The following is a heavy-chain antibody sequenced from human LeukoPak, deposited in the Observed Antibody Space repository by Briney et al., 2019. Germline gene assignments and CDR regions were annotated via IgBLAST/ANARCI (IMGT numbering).Heavy chain of an antibody. CDR2: ISAYNGNT. Sequence: ASVKVSCKASGYTFTGYYMHWVRQAPGQGLEWMGWISAYNGNTNYAQKLQGRVTMTTDTSTSTAYMELRSLRSDDTAVYYCARSPRITMVRGVNAFDIWGQGTMVTVSS. J-gene: IGHJ3*02. V-gene: IGHV1-18*04. D-gene: IGHD3-10*01. CDR3: ARSPRITMVRGVNAFDI. CDR1: GYTFTGYY.